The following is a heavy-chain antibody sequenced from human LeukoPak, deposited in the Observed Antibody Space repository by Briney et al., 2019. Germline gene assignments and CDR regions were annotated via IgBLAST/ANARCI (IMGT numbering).Heavy chain of an antibody. D-gene: IGHD3-9*01. J-gene: IGHJ4*02. CDR3: ARDGAFRHFDWLLPMSDIDY. CDR2: ISYDGDNK. V-gene: IGHV3-30-3*01. CDR1: GFTFSSYA. Sequence: PGRSLRLSCAASGFTFSSYAMHWVRQAPGKGLEWVAVISYDGDNKSYADSVKGRFTISRDNPRSTLYLQMNSLSVEDTAVYYCARDGAFRHFDWLLPMSDIDYWGQGSLVIVSS.